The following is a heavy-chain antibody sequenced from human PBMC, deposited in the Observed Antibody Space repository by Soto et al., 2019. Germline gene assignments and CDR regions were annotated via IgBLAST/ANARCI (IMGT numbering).Heavy chain of an antibody. CDR1: GGTFSNST. CDR2: IIPIFGTA. Sequence: QVQLVQSGAEVKRPGSSVNVSCKASGGTFSNSTISWVRQAPGQGLEWMGGIIPIFGTAIYAQKFQGRVTITADKSKSTAYMELSSLGSEDTDVYYCAGGRRDGYNLPYDYGMDVWGQGTTVTVSS. J-gene: IGHJ6*02. CDR3: AGGRRDGYNLPYDYGMDV. V-gene: IGHV1-69*06. D-gene: IGHD5-12*01.